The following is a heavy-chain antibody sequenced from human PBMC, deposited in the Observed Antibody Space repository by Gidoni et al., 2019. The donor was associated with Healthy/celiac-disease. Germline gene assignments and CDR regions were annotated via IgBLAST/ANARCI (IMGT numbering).Heavy chain of an antibody. CDR2: ISYDGSNK. V-gene: IGHV3-30*18. D-gene: IGHD3-22*01. J-gene: IGHJ4*02. Sequence: QVQLVESGGGVVQPGRSLRLSCAASGFTFRSSGMHWVRQAPGKGLEWVAVISYDGSNKYYADSVKGRFTISRDNSKNTLHLQMNSLRAEDTAVYYCAKGQYYYDSSGLFSYWGQGTLVTVSS. CDR1: GFTFRSSG. CDR3: AKGQYYYDSSGLFSY.